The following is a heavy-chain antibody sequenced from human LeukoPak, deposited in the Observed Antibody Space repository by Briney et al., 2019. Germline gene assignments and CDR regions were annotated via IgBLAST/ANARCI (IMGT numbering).Heavy chain of an antibody. CDR2: ISSSGDTI. Sequence: GGALRLSCAAPGFTLRSPSMNWVRPAPGKGVEWVSYISSSGDTIYYAESVKGRFTISRDNAKNSLYLQMNSLRDEDTALYYCARDRVATDLFDYWGQGTLVTVSS. CDR1: GFTLRSPS. J-gene: IGHJ4*02. V-gene: IGHV3-48*02. D-gene: IGHD5-12*01. CDR3: ARDRVATDLFDY.